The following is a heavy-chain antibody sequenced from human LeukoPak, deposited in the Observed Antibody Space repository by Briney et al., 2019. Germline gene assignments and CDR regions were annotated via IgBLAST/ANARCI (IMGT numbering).Heavy chain of an antibody. CDR3: ARGMVRGVTHDY. CDR1: GYSISSGYY. CDR2: IYHSGST. V-gene: IGHV4-38-2*02. D-gene: IGHD3-10*01. J-gene: IGHJ4*02. Sequence: PSETLSLTCTVSGYSISSGYYWGWIRQPPGKGLEWIGSIYHSGSTYYNPSLKSRVTISVDTSKNQFSLKLSSVTAADTAVYYCARGMVRGVTHDYWGQGTLVTVSS.